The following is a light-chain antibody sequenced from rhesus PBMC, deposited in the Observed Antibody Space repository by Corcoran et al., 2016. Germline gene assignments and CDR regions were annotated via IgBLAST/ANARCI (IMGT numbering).Light chain of an antibody. CDR3: LQHSNWPFT. CDR1: QSVSSS. J-gene: IGKJ3*01. Sequence: EIVMTQSPATLSLSPGERATLSCRASQSVSSSLAWYQQTPGQAPRLIIYGASSRATGIPDRFSGSGSGTDFTLTISSLEPEYVAVYYCLQHSNWPFTFGPGTKLDIK. V-gene: IGKV3-24*01. CDR2: GAS.